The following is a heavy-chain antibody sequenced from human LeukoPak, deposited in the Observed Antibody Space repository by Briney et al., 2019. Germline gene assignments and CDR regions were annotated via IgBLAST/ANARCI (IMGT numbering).Heavy chain of an antibody. CDR3: ARDDSGYTYAWNWFDP. D-gene: IGHD5-18*01. J-gene: IGHJ5*02. V-gene: IGHV3-7*01. Sequence: GGSLRLSCADSGFTFSRYWMSWVRQAPGKGLEWVASINQDGSEKYNVDSVKGRFTISRDNAKNSLYLQMNSLRVEDTAVYYCARDDSGYTYAWNWFDPWGQGTLVTVSS. CDR2: INQDGSEK. CDR1: GFTFSRYW.